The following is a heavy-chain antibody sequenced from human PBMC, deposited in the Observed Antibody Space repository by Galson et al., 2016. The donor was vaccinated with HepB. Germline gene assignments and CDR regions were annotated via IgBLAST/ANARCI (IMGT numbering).Heavy chain of an antibody. V-gene: IGHV5-51*01. D-gene: IGHD3-3*01. CDR3: ARQYNFWSGYSESYFGMDV. Sequence: SGAEVKKAGESLKISCKASGYNFPSYWIGWVRQKPGKGLEWMGIIYTGDSEIRYSTSFQGQGTMSVDKSISTAFLQWSSLKASDTAMYYCARQYNFWSGYSESYFGMDVWGQGTTVTVSS. CDR2: IYTGDSEI. CDR1: GYNFPSYW. J-gene: IGHJ6*02.